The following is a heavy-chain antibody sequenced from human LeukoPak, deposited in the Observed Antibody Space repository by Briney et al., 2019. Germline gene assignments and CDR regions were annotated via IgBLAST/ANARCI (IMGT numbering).Heavy chain of an antibody. J-gene: IGHJ3*02. CDR3: ARDDPSDAFDI. D-gene: IGHD1-1*01. Sequence: SQTLSLTCTVSGGSISSGSYYWSWVRQPAGKGLGWIGYIYYSGSTNYNPSLKSRVTISVDTSKNQFSLKLSSVTAADTAVYYCARDDPSDAFDIWGQGTMVTVSS. CDR1: GGSISSGSYY. CDR2: IYYSGST. V-gene: IGHV4-61*10.